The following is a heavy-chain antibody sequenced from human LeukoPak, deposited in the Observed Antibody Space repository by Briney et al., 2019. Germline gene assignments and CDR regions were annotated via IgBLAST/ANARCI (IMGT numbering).Heavy chain of an antibody. D-gene: IGHD6-13*01. CDR2: INHSGST. J-gene: IGHJ4*02. Sequence: SETLSLTCAVYGGSFSGYYWSWIRQPPGKGLEWIGEINHSGSTNYHPSLKSRVTISVDTSKTQFSLKLSSVTAADTAVYYCARGGKAAAGYWGQGTLVTVSS. CDR3: ARGGKAAAGY. CDR1: GGSFSGYY. V-gene: IGHV4-34*01.